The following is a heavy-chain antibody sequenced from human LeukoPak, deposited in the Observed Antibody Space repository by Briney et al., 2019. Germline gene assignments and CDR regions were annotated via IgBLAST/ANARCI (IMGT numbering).Heavy chain of an antibody. J-gene: IGHJ3*02. V-gene: IGHV3-21*06. CDR3: ATRSMSANDALDI. CDR2: ISSFSSHI. CDR1: GLTSRSYS. D-gene: IGHD5/OR15-5a*01. Sequence: GESLRLSCVASGLTSRSYSMNWVRQGPGKGLEWISSISSFSSHIYYADSVRGRFTISRDNAKNSLSLQMNSLRDGDTAIYYCATRSMSANDALDIWGQGTMVTVSS.